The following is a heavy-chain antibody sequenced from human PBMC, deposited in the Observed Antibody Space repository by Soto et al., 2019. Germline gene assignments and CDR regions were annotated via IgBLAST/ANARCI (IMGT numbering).Heavy chain of an antibody. D-gene: IGHD5-12*01. CDR2: ISYDGSN. J-gene: IGHJ4*02. CDR3: AKDYSGPAAY. Sequence: GGSLRLSCAASGFTFSSYGMHWVRQAPGKGLEWVAVISYDGSNYYADSVKGRFTISRDNSKNTLYLQMNSLRAEDTAIYYCAKDYSGPAAYWGQGTLVTVSS. V-gene: IGHV3-30*18. CDR1: GFTFSSYG.